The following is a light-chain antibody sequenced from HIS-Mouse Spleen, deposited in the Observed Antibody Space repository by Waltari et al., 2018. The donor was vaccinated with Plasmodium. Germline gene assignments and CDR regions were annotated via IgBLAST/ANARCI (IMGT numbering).Light chain of an antibody. CDR2: GSS. J-gene: IGKJ3*01. CDR1: QSVSSN. V-gene: IGKV3-15*01. Sequence: EIVMTQSPATLSVSPGERATLSCRASQSVSSNLAWYQQKPGQAPRLLIYGSSTRATGIPARFSGSGSWTEFTLTISSLQSEDFAVYYCQQYNNGSFTFGPGTKVDIK. CDR3: QQYNNGSFT.